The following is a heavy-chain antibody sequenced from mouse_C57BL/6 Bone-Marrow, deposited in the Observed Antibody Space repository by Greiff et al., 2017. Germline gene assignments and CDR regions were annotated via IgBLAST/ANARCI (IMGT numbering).Heavy chain of an antibody. Sequence: VQLQQPGAELVKPGASVKLSCKASGYTFTSYWMHWVKQRPGQGLEWIGMIHPNSGSTNYNEKFKSKATLTLDKSSSPAYMQISSLTSEDSAVYYCARTTTVVAPPWFAYWGQGTLVTVSA. D-gene: IGHD1-1*01. J-gene: IGHJ3*01. V-gene: IGHV1-64*01. CDR2: IHPNSGST. CDR1: GYTFTSYW. CDR3: ARTTTVVAPPWFAY.